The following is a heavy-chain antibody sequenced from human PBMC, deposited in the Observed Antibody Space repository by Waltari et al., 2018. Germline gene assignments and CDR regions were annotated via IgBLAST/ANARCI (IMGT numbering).Heavy chain of an antibody. CDR3: ARGGGFIAALGSFYFDI. D-gene: IGHD6-6*01. V-gene: IGHV4-59*01. CDR2: IYYSGST. CDR1: GGSISSYY. Sequence: QVQLQESGPGLVKPSETLSLTCTVSGGSISSYYWSWIRQPPGKGLEWIGYIYYSGSTNDNPSLKSRVTISVDTSKNQFSLKLSSVTAADTAMYYCARGGGFIAALGSFYFDIWGQGTMVTVSS. J-gene: IGHJ3*02.